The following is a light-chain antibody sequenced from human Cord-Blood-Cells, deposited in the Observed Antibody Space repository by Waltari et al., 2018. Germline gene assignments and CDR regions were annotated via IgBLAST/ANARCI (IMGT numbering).Light chain of an antibody. J-gene: IGKJ3*01. Sequence: EILLTQSRATLSLSPGAIATLSCRASQSVSSYLAWYQQKPGQAPRLLIYDASNRATGIPARFSGSGSGTDFTLTISSLEPEDFAVYYCQQRSNWPPLFTFGPGTKVDIK. CDR2: DAS. CDR3: QQRSNWPPLFT. CDR1: QSVSSY. V-gene: IGKV3-11*01.